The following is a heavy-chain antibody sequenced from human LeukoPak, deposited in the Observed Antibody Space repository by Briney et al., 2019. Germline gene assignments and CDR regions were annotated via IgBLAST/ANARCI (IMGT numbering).Heavy chain of an antibody. CDR3: ARGITMVRGAPGHFDL. J-gene: IGHJ2*01. CDR1: GGTFSSYA. CDR2: IIPIFGTA. V-gene: IGHV1-69*06. Sequence: ASVKVSCKASGGTFSSYAISWVRQAPGQGLEWMGGIIPIFGTANYAQKFQGRVTITADKSTSTAYMELSSLRSEDTAVYYCARGITMVRGAPGHFDLWGRGTLVTVSS. D-gene: IGHD3-10*01.